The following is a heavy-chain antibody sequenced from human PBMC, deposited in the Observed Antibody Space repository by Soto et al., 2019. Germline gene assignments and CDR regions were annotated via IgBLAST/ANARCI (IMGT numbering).Heavy chain of an antibody. D-gene: IGHD3-3*01. CDR2: IYSGGST. Sequence: GGSLRLSCAASGFTVSSNYMSWVRQAPGKGLEWVSVIYSGGSTYYADSVKGRFTISRDNSKNTLYLQMNSLRAEDTAVYYCARDRPHDGGTIYYYGMDVWGQGTTVTVSS. V-gene: IGHV3-53*01. CDR1: GFTVSSNY. CDR3: ARDRPHDGGTIYYYGMDV. J-gene: IGHJ6*02.